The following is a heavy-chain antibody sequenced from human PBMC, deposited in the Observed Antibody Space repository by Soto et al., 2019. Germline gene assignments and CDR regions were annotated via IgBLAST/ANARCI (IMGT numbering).Heavy chain of an antibody. Sequence: EVQLVESGGGLVQPGGSLRLSCAASGFTFSTYWMHWVRQAPGKGLVWVSRINSDGIITNYADSVRGRFTISRDNAKNTLYLQMNSLRAEDTAVYYCARDRSGGPYGNGFDTWGQGTLVTVSS. CDR1: GFTFSTYW. V-gene: IGHV3-74*01. CDR3: ARDRSGGPYGNGFDT. CDR2: INSDGIIT. D-gene: IGHD6-19*01. J-gene: IGHJ5*02.